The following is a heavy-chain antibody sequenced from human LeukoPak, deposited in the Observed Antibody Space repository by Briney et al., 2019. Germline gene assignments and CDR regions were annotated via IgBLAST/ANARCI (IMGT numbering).Heavy chain of an antibody. CDR3: ARNDNGIGDVNWFDP. Sequence: SETLSLTCTVSGASITNYYWNWIRQPPGKGLEWIGFIYKTGSTNYNPSLRSRVSISLDTSKSQFSLKLNSVTAADTAVYYCARNDNGIGDVNWFDPWSQGTLVTVSS. V-gene: IGHV4-59*01. J-gene: IGHJ5*02. D-gene: IGHD2-8*01. CDR1: GASITNYY. CDR2: IYKTGST.